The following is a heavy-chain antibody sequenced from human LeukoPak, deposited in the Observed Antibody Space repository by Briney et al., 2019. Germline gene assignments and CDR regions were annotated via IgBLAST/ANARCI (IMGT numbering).Heavy chain of an antibody. J-gene: IGHJ4*02. D-gene: IGHD2-21*01. V-gene: IGHV3-33*01. Sequence: GGSLRLSCAASGFPFSSYGMHWVRQAPGKGLEWVARLVYDERNDYANSVKGRFTISRDNSKNTLYLQMDNLRVDDTAVYYCARDLSAAYDFWGQGILVTVSS. CDR3: ARDLSAAYDF. CDR2: LVYDERN. CDR1: GFPFSSYG.